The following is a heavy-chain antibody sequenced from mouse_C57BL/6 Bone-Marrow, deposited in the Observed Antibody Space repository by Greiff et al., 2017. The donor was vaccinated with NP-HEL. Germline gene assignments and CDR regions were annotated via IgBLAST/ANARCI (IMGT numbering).Heavy chain of an antibody. CDR3: ARPLLLRPAWFAY. D-gene: IGHD1-1*01. Sequence: EVQLQQSGPVLVKPGASVKMSFKASGYAFTDYYMNWVKQSHGKSLEWIGVINPYNGGTSYNQKFKGKATLTVDKSSSTAYMELNSLTSEDSAVYYCARPLLLRPAWFAYWGQGTLVTVSA. V-gene: IGHV1-19*01. CDR1: GYAFTDYY. CDR2: INPYNGGT. J-gene: IGHJ3*01.